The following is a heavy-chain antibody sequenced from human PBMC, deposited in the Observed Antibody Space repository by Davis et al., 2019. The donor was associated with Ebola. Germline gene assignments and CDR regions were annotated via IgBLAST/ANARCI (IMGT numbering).Heavy chain of an antibody. CDR2: ISSSSSYI. Sequence: PGGSLRLSCAASGFTFSSYSMNWVRQAPGKGLEWVSSISSSSSYIYYADSVKGRFTISRDNAKNSLYLQMNSLRAEDTAVYYCAKTERIFGVVNYYGMDVWGQGTTVTVSS. CDR1: GFTFSSYS. D-gene: IGHD3-3*01. CDR3: AKTERIFGVVNYYGMDV. J-gene: IGHJ6*02. V-gene: IGHV3-21*01.